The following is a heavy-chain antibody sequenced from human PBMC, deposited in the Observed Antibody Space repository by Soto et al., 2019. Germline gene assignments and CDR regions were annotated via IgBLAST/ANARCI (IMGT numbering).Heavy chain of an antibody. CDR3: ARGRAYYYDSSGYYYFDY. J-gene: IGHJ4*02. CDR1: GGSFSGYY. Sequence: SETLSLTCAVYGGSFSGYYWSWIRQPPGKGLEWIGEINHSGSTNYNPSLKSRVTISVDTSKNQFSLKLSSVTAADTAVYYCARGRAYYYDSSGYYYFDYWGQGTLVTVSS. V-gene: IGHV4-34*01. CDR2: INHSGST. D-gene: IGHD3-22*01.